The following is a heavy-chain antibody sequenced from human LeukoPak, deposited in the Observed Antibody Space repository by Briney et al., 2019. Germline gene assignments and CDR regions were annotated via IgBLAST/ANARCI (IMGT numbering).Heavy chain of an antibody. D-gene: IGHD3-10*01. CDR2: IYTSGST. Sequence: PSQTLSLTCTVSGDSIRSGTYYWSWIRQPAGKGLEWIGRIYTSGSTNYNPSLKSRVTISVDTSKNQFSLKLSSVTPADTAVYYCARGGYYGSGNDFRFDPWGQGTLVTVSS. CDR3: ARGGYYGSGNDFRFDP. J-gene: IGHJ5*02. V-gene: IGHV4-61*02. CDR1: GDSIRSGTYY.